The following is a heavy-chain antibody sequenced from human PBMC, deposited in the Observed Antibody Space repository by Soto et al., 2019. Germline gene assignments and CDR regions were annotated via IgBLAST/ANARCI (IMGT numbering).Heavy chain of an antibody. Sequence: SETLSLTCTVSGGSISSHCWSWIRQPPGKGLEWIGYIYDSGSTNYNPSLKSRVTISVDTSKNQFSLKVSSVTAADTAVYYCARERGGGNFAFDIWGQGTKVTVSS. CDR3: ARERGGGNFAFDI. D-gene: IGHD2-21*01. CDR2: IYDSGST. J-gene: IGHJ3*02. V-gene: IGHV4-59*11. CDR1: GGSISSHC.